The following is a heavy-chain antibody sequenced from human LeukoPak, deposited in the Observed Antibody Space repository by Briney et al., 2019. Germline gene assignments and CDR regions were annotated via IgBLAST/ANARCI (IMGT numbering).Heavy chain of an antibody. V-gene: IGHV4-61*01. CDR2: IYYSGST. CDR1: GGSISSSSYY. D-gene: IGHD6-19*01. J-gene: IGHJ1*01. CDR3: ARDLGSPEYFQH. Sequence: SETLSLTCTVSGGSISSSSYYWGWIRQPPGKGLEWIGYIYYSGSTNYNPSLKSRVTISVDTSKNQFSLKLSSVTAADTAVYYCARDLGSPEYFQHWGQGTLVTVSS.